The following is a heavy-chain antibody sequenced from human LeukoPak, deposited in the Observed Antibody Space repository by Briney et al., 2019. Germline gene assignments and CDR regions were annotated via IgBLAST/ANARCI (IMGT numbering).Heavy chain of an antibody. D-gene: IGHD2-2*01. CDR1: GFTFSSYD. CDR2: ISSSGTTV. Sequence: GGSLRLSCSASGFTFSSYDMNWVRQAPGKGLEWVSYISSSGTTVYHADSVKGRFTGSRDNAKNSMYLQMNSLRAEDTAVYYCAREYCSSTSCYEIDYWGQGTLVTVSS. CDR3: AREYCSSTSCYEIDY. V-gene: IGHV3-48*03. J-gene: IGHJ4*02.